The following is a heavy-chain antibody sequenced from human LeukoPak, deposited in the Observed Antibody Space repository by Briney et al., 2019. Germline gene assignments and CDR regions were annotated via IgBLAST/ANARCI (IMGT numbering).Heavy chain of an antibody. D-gene: IGHD5-12*01. CDR1: GFTFSSYA. J-gene: IGHJ2*01. Sequence: PGGSLRLSCAASGFTFSSYAMHWVRQAPGKGLEWVSGINWNSGSIGYADSVKGRFTISRDNAKNSLYLQMDSLRAEDTAVYSCAKDPDSGYDSAYWYFALWGRGTLVTVSS. CDR3: AKDPDSGYDSAYWYFAL. CDR2: INWNSGSI. V-gene: IGHV3-9*01.